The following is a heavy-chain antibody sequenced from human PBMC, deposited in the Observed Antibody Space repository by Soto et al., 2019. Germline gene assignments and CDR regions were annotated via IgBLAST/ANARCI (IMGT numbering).Heavy chain of an antibody. V-gene: IGHV3-53*01. D-gene: IGHD5-12*01. CDR2: IFSGGST. J-gene: IGHJ4*02. Sequence: GGSLRLSCAASGFTVSSNYMSWVRQAPGKGLEWVSVIFSGGSTYYTDSVKGRFTISRDNSKNTLYLQMSSLRAEDTAVYYCARYSGYDSDFDYWGQGTLVTVSS. CDR1: GFTVSSNY. CDR3: ARYSGYDSDFDY.